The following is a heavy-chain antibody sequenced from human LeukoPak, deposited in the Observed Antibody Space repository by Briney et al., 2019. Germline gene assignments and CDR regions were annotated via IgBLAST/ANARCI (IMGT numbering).Heavy chain of an antibody. CDR3: ARGLRYYDSSGYYYYYFDY. J-gene: IGHJ4*02. V-gene: IGHV1-2*02. CDR1: GYTFTGYY. Sequence: ASVKVSCKASGYTFTGYYMHWVRPAPGQGLEWMGWINPNSGGTNYAQKFQGRVTMTRDTSISTAYMELSRLRSDDTAVYYCARGLRYYDSSGYYYYYFDYWGQGTLVTVSS. CDR2: INPNSGGT. D-gene: IGHD3-22*01.